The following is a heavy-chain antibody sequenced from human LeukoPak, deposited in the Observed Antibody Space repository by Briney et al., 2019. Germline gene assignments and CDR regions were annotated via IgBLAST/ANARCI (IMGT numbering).Heavy chain of an antibody. CDR3: AKETGRWELE. D-gene: IGHD1-26*01. J-gene: IGHJ4*02. Sequence: GGSLRLSCAASGFTFSNYGIHWVRQAPGKGLEWVAVISNDGSNKYYADSVKGRFTISRDNSENTLYLQMNSLRAEDTAVYYCAKETGRWELEWGQGTLVTVPP. V-gene: IGHV3-30*18. CDR1: GFTFSNYG. CDR2: ISNDGSNK.